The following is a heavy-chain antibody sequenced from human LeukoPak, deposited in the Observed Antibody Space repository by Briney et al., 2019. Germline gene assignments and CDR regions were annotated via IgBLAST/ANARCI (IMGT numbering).Heavy chain of an antibody. CDR2: INQDGSGE. J-gene: IGHJ4*02. V-gene: IGHV3-7*01. CDR3: ARAGPYQLPPRPVDY. CDR1: GFTFSSYW. D-gene: IGHD2-2*01. Sequence: GGSLRLSCAASGFTFSSYWMSWVRQAPGKGLEWVANINQDGSGEYYVDSVKGRFTISRDNAKKSLFLQMNSLRAEDTAIYYCARAGPYQLPPRPVDYWGQGTLVTVSS.